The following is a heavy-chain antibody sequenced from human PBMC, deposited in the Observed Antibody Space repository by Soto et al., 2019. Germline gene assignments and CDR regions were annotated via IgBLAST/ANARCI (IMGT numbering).Heavy chain of an antibody. V-gene: IGHV3-23*01. D-gene: IGHD5-12*01. CDR2: FSASASST. CDR3: AKDRVSGYSGYAGYFDY. Sequence: PGGSVRLSCEASGFTFSSYAMSWVRQAPGKGLEWVSAFSASASSTYYADSVKGRFTISRDNSQNTLYLQMNSLRAEDTAVYYCAKDRVSGYSGYAGYFDYWGQGTLVTVSS. CDR1: GFTFSSYA. J-gene: IGHJ4*02.